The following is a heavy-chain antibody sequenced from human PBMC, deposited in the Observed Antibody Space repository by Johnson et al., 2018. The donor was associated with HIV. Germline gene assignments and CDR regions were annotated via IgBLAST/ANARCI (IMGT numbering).Heavy chain of an antibody. J-gene: IGHJ3*02. Sequence: VQLVESGGGVVQPGRSLRLSCAASGFTFSNYDMHWVRQAPGKGLEWVALIWYDGANKSYADSVKGRFTISRDNSKNTLYLQMNSLRAEDTAVYYCAQGYYDILTGYYDAFDIWGQGTMVMVSS. CDR1: GFTFSNYD. V-gene: IGHV3-33*06. CDR3: AQGYYDILTGYYDAFDI. CDR2: IWYDGANK. D-gene: IGHD3-9*01.